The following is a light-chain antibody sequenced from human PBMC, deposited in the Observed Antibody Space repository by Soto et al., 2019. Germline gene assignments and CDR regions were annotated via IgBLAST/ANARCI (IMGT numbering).Light chain of an antibody. CDR1: QSIGSW. CDR2: DAS. CDR3: QQHNSSPWT. Sequence: DIQMTQSPSTLSTSVGDRVTITCRASQSIGSWLAWYQQRPGKAPKLLIYDASSLESGVPSRFSGSESGTEFTLTISNLQPDDFTTYYCQQHNSSPWTFGQGTKVEIK. V-gene: IGKV1-5*01. J-gene: IGKJ1*01.